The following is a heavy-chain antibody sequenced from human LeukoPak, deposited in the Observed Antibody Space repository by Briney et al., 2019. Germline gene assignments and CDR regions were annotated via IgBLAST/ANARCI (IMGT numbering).Heavy chain of an antibody. CDR3: AKDLDYYGSGSYYFDY. D-gene: IGHD3-10*01. CDR2: IRYDGSKK. J-gene: IGHJ4*02. CDR1: GFIFSSYG. V-gene: IGHV3-30*02. Sequence: TGGSLRLSCAASGFIFSSYGMHWVRQAPGKGLEWVAFIRYDGSKKYYADSVKGRFTISRDNSKNTLYLQMNSLRAEDTAVYYCAKDLDYYGSGSYYFDYWGQGTLVTVSS.